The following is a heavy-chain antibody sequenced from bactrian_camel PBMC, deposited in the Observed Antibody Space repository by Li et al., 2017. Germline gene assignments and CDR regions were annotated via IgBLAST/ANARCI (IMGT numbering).Heavy chain of an antibody. CDR3: AIGLHLEIMGSWADADFEY. V-gene: IGHV3S53*01. D-gene: IGHD7*01. CDR2: IQNAGRT. CDR1: EIVYC. J-gene: IGHJ6*01. Sequence: HVQLVESGGGTVQAGGSLRLACTSSEIVYCMAWFRQTPGKEREAVAYIQNAGRTIYADSVKGRFTISHDDAKNMLYLDMNSLKPEDTAMYYCAIGLHLEIMGSWADADFEYWGQGTQVTVS.